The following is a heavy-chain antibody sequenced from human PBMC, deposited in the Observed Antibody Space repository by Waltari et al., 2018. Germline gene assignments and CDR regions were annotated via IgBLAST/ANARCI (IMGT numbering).Heavy chain of an antibody. CDR1: GGSVSNSDYY. CDR2: INHSGTT. D-gene: IGHD3-22*01. Sequence: QLEESGPGHLKPLETLSLTCSVSGGSVSNSDYYWAWIRQPPGKGLEWIGSINHSGTTSYNPSLKSRVVLSVDTSQNQFSLRLTSVTAADTAVYFCARRHGYYDSSGHDHWGQGALVTVSS. J-gene: IGHJ4*02. V-gene: IGHV4-39*01. CDR3: ARRHGYYDSSGHDH.